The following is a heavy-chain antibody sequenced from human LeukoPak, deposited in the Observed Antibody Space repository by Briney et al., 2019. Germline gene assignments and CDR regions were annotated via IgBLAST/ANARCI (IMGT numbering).Heavy chain of an antibody. V-gene: IGHV3-64D*06. Sequence: PGGSLRLSCSASGSTFSSYAMHWVRQAPGKGLEYVSALSSNGGTTYYADSVKARFTISRDNSKNTLYLQMSSLRAEDTAVYYCVYFVVVVAAIAFDIWGQGTMVTVSS. D-gene: IGHD2-15*01. CDR1: GSTFSSYA. CDR2: LSSNGGTT. CDR3: VYFVVVVAAIAFDI. J-gene: IGHJ3*02.